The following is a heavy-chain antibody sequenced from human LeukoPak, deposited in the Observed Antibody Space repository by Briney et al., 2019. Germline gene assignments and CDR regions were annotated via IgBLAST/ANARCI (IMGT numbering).Heavy chain of an antibody. CDR2: INPNSGGT. Sequence: GASVKVSCKASGYTFTGYYMHWVRQAPGQGLEWMGWINPNSGGTNYAQKFQGRVTMTRDTSISTAYMELSSLRSEDTAVYYCAREFVGIAAPSDGMDVWGQGTTVTVSS. CDR1: GYTFTGYY. V-gene: IGHV1-2*02. CDR3: AREFVGIAAPSDGMDV. D-gene: IGHD6-13*01. J-gene: IGHJ6*02.